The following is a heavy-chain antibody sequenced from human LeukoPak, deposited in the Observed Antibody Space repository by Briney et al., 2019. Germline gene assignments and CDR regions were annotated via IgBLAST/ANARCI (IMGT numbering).Heavy chain of an antibody. Sequence: SETLSLTCTVSGDSISSYYWSWIRQPPGKGLEWIGYIHYSGSTNYNPSLKSRVTISVDTSKMQFSLKLSSVTAADTAVYYCARDRLGYCTNGVCYPYYFDYWGQGTLVTVSS. CDR3: ARDRLGYCTNGVCYPYYFDY. D-gene: IGHD2-8*01. V-gene: IGHV4-59*01. J-gene: IGHJ4*02. CDR2: IHYSGST. CDR1: GDSISSYY.